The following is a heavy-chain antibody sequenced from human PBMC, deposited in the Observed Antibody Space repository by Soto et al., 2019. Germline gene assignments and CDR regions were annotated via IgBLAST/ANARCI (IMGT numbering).Heavy chain of an antibody. CDR2: ISYDGSTI. D-gene: IGHD3-22*01. Sequence: ESGGGVVQPGRSLRLSCAASGFSFSSYGMHWVRQAPGKGLEWVAIISYDGSTIYYEDSVKGRFTISRDNSKNTLYLQMNSLRTEDTAVYYCAKGWLGGGNCSYIDHWGQGTLVTVSS. CDR3: AKGWLGGGNCSYIDH. V-gene: IGHV3-33*05. CDR1: GFSFSSYG. J-gene: IGHJ4*02.